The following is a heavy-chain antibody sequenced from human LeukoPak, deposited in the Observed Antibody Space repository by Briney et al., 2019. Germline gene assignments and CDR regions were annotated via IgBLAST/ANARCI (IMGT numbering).Heavy chain of an antibody. V-gene: IGHV4-30-4*07. J-gene: IGHJ4*02. D-gene: IGHD6-13*01. CDR3: ARRIAGTRSIDY. CDR2: IYYSGST. Sequence: PSGTLSLTCAVSGGSISSGGYSWSWIRQPPGKGLEWIGYIYYSGSTYYNPSLKSRVTISVDTSKNQFSLKLSSVTAADTAVYYCARRIAGTRSIDYWGQGTLVTVSS. CDR1: GGSISSGGYS.